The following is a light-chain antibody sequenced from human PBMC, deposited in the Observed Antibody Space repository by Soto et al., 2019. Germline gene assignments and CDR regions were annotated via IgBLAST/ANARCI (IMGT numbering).Light chain of an antibody. CDR2: GAS. Sequence: DIQISQFPSSLSASVGDRVTMTCRASQTIRVYLNWYQQRPGKAPQVLIYGASKLSSGVPPRFSGSASGTEYILTISMPQPEDFGTCYCQQSYSSSWTFGQGTKVEMK. J-gene: IGKJ1*01. CDR1: QTIRVY. V-gene: IGKV1-39*01. CDR3: QQSYSSSWT.